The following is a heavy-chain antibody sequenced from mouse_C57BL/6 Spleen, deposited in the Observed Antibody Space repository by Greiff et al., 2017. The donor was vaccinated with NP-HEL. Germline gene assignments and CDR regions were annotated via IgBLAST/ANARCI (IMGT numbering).Heavy chain of an antibody. CDR2: IYPRSGNT. Sequence: QVQLKQSGAELARPGASVKLSCKASGYTFTSYGISWVKQRTGQGLEWIGEIYPRSGNTYYNEKLKGKATLTADKSSSTAYMELRSLTSEDSAVYFCARSLHYYGSSYEIAYWGQGTLVTVSA. J-gene: IGHJ3*01. CDR1: GYTFTSYG. V-gene: IGHV1-81*01. CDR3: ARSLHYYGSSYEIAY. D-gene: IGHD1-1*01.